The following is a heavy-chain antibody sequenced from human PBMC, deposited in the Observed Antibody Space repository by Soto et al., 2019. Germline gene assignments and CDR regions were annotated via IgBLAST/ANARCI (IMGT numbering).Heavy chain of an antibody. CDR2: IIPIIGVT. CDR3: ARESLGAKGDDH. V-gene: IGHV1-69*17. J-gene: IGHJ4*02. CDR1: GDTFNSYV. D-gene: IGHD3-16*01. Sequence: QVQLVQSGAEVKRPGSSVKVSCESSGDTFNSYVISWVRQAPGQGLEWMGGIIPIIGVTHYAQKFQGRVTISALSSTGTAYMELTNLGFEDTAFYYCARESLGAKGDDHWGQGTLVTVSS.